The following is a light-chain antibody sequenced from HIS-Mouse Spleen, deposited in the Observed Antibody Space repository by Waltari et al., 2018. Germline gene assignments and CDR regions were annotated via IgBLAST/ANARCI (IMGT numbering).Light chain of an antibody. CDR3: QQYNNWPYT. Sequence: EIVMTQSPATLSVSPGERATLSCRASQSVSSNLAWYQQKPGQAPRLLIYGASTRATGIPARFSGSGSATEFTLTISSMQSEYFAVYYCQQYNNWPYTFGQGTKLEIK. CDR1: QSVSSN. J-gene: IGKJ2*01. CDR2: GAS. V-gene: IGKV3-15*01.